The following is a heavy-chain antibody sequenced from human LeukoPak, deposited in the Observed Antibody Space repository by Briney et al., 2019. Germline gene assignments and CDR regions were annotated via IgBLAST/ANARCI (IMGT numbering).Heavy chain of an antibody. D-gene: IGHD3-22*01. CDR3: ARADEYYSDSSGYYPRQEYYFDY. CDR2: ISAYNGDT. CDR1: GGTFSSYA. J-gene: IGHJ4*02. Sequence: ASVKVSCKASGGTFSSYAISWVRQAPGQGLEWMGWISAYNGDTNYAQKLQGRVTMITDTSTSTAYMELRSLRSDDTAVYYCARADEYYSDSSGYYPRQEYYFDYWGQGTLVTVSS. V-gene: IGHV1-18*01.